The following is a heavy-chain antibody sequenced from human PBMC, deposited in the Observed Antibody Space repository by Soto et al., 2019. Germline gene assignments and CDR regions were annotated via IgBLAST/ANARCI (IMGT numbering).Heavy chain of an antibody. CDR3: ARAPQPAAIHDAGYYYYGMDV. Sequence: ASVKVSFKASGGTFSSYAISWLRQAPGQGLEWMGGIIPIFGTANYAQKFQGRVTITADESTSTAYMELSSLRSEDTAVYYCARAPQPAAIHDAGYYYYGMDVWGQGTTVTVSS. D-gene: IGHD2-2*02. CDR2: IIPIFGTA. J-gene: IGHJ6*02. CDR1: GGTFSSYA. V-gene: IGHV1-69*13.